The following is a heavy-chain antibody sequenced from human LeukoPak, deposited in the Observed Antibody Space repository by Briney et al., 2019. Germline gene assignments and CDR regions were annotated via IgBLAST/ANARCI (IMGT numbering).Heavy chain of an antibody. Sequence: GGSLRLSCAASGFTFSSYDMSWVRQAPGQGLEWVSAISGSGGSTYYADSVKGGFTISRDNSKNTLYMQMNSLRAEDTAVYYWARPSSGFHFWGQGTLVTVSS. V-gene: IGHV3-23*01. CDR3: ARPSSGFHF. CDR2: ISGSGGST. CDR1: GFTFSSYD. J-gene: IGHJ4*02. D-gene: IGHD3-22*01.